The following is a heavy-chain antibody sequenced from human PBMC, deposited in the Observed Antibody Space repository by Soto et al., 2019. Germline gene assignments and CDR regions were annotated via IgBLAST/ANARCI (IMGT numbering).Heavy chain of an antibody. Sequence: QLQLQESGSGLVKPSQTLSLTCAVSGGSISSGGYSWSWIRQPPGKGLEWIGYISHSGSTYYNPSLKRGVTIAVHRSKNQFSPKLSSVTAADTAVYYCARVPDVWGQGTTVSVSS. CDR1: GGSISSGGYS. CDR2: ISHSGST. J-gene: IGHJ6*02. CDR3: ARVPDV. V-gene: IGHV4-30-2*01.